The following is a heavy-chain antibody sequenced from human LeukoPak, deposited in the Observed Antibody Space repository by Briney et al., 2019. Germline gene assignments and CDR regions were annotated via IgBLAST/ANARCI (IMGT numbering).Heavy chain of an antibody. Sequence: GGSLRLSCAASGFTFGSSGMHWVRQAPGKGLEWVAFIRYDGSKKYYADSVRGRFTISRDNSKNTLYLQMNSLRAEDTAVYYCAKGDTYAFQGDYWGQGTLVTVSS. D-gene: IGHD2-2*01. CDR1: GFTFGSSG. CDR2: IRYDGSKK. J-gene: IGHJ4*02. V-gene: IGHV3-30*02. CDR3: AKGDTYAFQGDY.